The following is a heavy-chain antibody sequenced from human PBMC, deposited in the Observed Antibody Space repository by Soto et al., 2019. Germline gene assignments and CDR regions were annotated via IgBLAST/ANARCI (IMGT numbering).Heavy chain of an antibody. V-gene: IGHV3-48*03. CDR2: ISHTDRLT. CDR3: ARDTGRASADL. D-gene: IGHD6-13*01. J-gene: IGHJ5*02. CDR1: GFTFSYYE. Sequence: EVQLAESGGDLVQPGGSLRLSCVGSGFTFSYYEMNWVRQAPGKGLERVAFISHTDRLTHYPDSVKGRFTISRDNAKNSLYLEMTNLRGEDTAGYYCARDTGRASADLWGQGTLVSVSS.